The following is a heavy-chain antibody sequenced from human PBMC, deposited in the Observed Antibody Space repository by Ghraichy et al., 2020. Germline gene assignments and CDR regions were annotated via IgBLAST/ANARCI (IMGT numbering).Heavy chain of an antibody. CDR1: GGSFSGYY. J-gene: IGHJ4*02. CDR3: ARGPYSGSYFAY. CDR2: INHSGST. Sequence: SQTLSLTCAVYGGSFSGYYWSWIRQPPGKGLEWIGEINHSGSTNYNPSLKSRVTISVDTSKNQFSLKLSSVTAADTAVYYCARGPYSGSYFAYWGQGTLVTVSS. D-gene: IGHD1-26*01. V-gene: IGHV4-34*01.